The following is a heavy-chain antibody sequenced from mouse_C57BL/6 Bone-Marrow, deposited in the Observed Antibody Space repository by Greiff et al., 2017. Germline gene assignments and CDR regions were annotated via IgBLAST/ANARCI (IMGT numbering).Heavy chain of an antibody. D-gene: IGHD1-1*01. V-gene: IGHV5-9-1*02. CDR3: TRSSFITTAFYAMDY. J-gene: IGHJ4*01. CDR1: GFTFSSYA. CDR2: ISSGGDYI. Sequence: EVKLVESGEGLVKPGGSLKLSCAASGFTFSSYAMSWVRQPPEKRLEWVAYISSGGDYIYYADTVKGRFTISRDNARNTLYLQMSSLKSEDTAMYYCTRSSFITTAFYAMDYWGQGTSVTVSS.